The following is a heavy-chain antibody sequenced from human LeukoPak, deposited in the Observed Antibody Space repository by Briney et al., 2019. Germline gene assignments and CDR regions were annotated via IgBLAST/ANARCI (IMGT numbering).Heavy chain of an antibody. CDR1: GGSVSSYF. Sequence: PSETLSLTCTVSGGSVSSYFWSWIRRPPGKGLEWIGYIDDSGSTNYNPSLKSRVTISVDKSKNQFSLKLSSVTAADTAVYYCARDSRGYSSSWYSAGMDVWGQGTTVTVSS. V-gene: IGHV4-59*02. CDR2: IDDSGST. J-gene: IGHJ6*02. D-gene: IGHD6-13*01. CDR3: ARDSRGYSSSWYSAGMDV.